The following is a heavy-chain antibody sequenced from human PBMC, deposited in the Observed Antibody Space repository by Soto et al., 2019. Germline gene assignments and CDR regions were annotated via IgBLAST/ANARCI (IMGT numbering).Heavy chain of an antibody. D-gene: IGHD6-19*01. Sequence: GASVKVSCKASGYTFVDYGFSWVRQAPGQGLEWMGWISAYYGTSHFAQNVQGRVTLTRDTSTSTVYMEMRRLRLDGTAMYYCVREIEVAGTVAFGYWGQGTLVTVSS. V-gene: IGHV1-18*01. J-gene: IGHJ4*02. CDR1: GYTFVDYG. CDR2: ISAYYGTS. CDR3: VREIEVAGTVAFGY.